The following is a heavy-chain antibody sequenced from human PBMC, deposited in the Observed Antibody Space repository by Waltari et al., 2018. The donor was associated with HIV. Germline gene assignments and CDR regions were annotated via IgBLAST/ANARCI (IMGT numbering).Heavy chain of an antibody. V-gene: IGHV1-3*01. J-gene: IGHJ3*02. Sequence: QVQLVQSGAEVKKPGASVKVSCKASGYTFTSYAMHWVRQAPGQRLEWMGWINAGNGNTKYSQKVQGRVTITRDTSASTAYMELSSLRSEDTAVYYCARAIAEDAFDIWGQGTMVTVSS. CDR3: ARAIAEDAFDI. CDR2: INAGNGNT. D-gene: IGHD6-13*01. CDR1: GYTFTSYA.